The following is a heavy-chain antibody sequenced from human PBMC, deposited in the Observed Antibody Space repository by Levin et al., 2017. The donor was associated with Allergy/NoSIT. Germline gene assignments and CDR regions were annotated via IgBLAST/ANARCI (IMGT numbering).Heavy chain of an antibody. CDR2: IYDTGST. Sequence: SETLSLTCTVSGGSISSYYWNWIRQSPGKGLEWIGYIYDTGSTNYSPSLKSRVSISVDTSKNQFSLKLRSVTAADTAVYYCARDLGIAVAGPHFQHWGQGTLVTVSS. J-gene: IGHJ1*01. D-gene: IGHD6-13*01. CDR3: ARDLGIAVAGPHFQH. V-gene: IGHV4-59*01. CDR1: GGSISSYY.